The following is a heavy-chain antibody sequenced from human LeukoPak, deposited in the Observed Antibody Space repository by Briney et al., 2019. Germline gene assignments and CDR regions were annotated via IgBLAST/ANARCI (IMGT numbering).Heavy chain of an antibody. CDR1: GFTFSPYG. D-gene: IGHD2-15*01. CDR3: AKALGGAYSPPDS. V-gene: IGHV3-33*06. J-gene: IGHJ4*02. CDR2: IWYDGSDK. Sequence: PGRPLRLSCAASGFTFSPYGMHWVRQAPGKGLEWVAVIWYDGSDKYYADSVKGRFTISRDNSKDTLYLQMNSLRVADTAVYYCAKALGGAYSPPDSWGQGTLVTVSS.